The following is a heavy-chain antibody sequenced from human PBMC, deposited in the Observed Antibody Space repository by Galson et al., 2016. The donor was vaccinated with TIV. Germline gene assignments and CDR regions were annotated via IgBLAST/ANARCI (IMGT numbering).Heavy chain of an antibody. CDR3: VRDAPTDGSGYSGGYFDS. V-gene: IGHV3-21*06. D-gene: IGHD3-22*01. J-gene: IGHJ4*02. CDR1: GFTFSHFG. Sequence: SLRLSCAASGFTFSHFGMHWVRQAPGKGLECISSISSYSSYIYYADSVRGRFTISRDNAKNSVYLQMNSLRVEDTAVYYCVRDAPTDGSGYSGGYFDSWGQGTLVTVSS. CDR2: ISSYSSYI.